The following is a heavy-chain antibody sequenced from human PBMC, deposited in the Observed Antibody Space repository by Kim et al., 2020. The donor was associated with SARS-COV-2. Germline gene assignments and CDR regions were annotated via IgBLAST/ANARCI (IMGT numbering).Heavy chain of an antibody. CDR3: AKGSQWLPTGWFDP. J-gene: IGHJ5*02. CDR1: GFTFSSYG. Sequence: GGSLRLSCAASGFTFSSYGMHWVRQAPGKGLEWVAVISYDGSNKYYADSVKGRFTISRDNSKNTLYLQMNSLRAEDMAVYYCAKGSQWLPTGWFDPWGQGTLVTVSS. D-gene: IGHD6-19*01. V-gene: IGHV3-30*18. CDR2: ISYDGSNK.